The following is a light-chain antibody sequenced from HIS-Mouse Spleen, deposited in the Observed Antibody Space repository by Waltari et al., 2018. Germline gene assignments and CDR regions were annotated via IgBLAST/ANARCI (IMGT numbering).Light chain of an antibody. V-gene: IGLV2-23*01. CDR3: CSYAGSSTWV. J-gene: IGLJ3*02. CDR1: SSAVGSYNL. Sequence: QSALTQPASVSGSPGQSITISCTGTSSAVGSYNLVSWYQQHPGKAPKLMIYEGSKRPSGVSNRFSGSKSGNTASLTISGLQAEEEADYYCCSYAGSSTWVFGGGTKLTVL. CDR2: EGS.